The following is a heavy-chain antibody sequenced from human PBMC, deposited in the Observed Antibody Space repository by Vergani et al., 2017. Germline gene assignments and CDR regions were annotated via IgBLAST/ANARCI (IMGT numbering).Heavy chain of an antibody. CDR3: ARGRGDNWYFDL. Sequence: QVQLQESGPGVVKPSQTLSLTCAVSGGSISSGDHCWTWIRQRPGKGLEWIGYIFYSGTTYDNPSLRSRLTISVDTSQNHFSLNLTSVTAADTAVYYCARGRGDNWYFDLWGRGTLVTVSS. J-gene: IGHJ2*01. CDR2: IFYSGTT. D-gene: IGHD3-10*01. CDR1: GGSISSGDHC. V-gene: IGHV4-31*11.